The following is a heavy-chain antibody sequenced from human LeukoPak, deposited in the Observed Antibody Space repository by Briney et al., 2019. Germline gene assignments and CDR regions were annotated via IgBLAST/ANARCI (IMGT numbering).Heavy chain of an antibody. Sequence: SETLSLTCTVSGVSFNNYYWGWIRQPAGRGLEWIGRVSTTGTPGYNPSLKSRVTMSVDPSKNQFSLKLNSVTAADTAVYYCVRIRDAYIQYYFDYWGQGTLVTVSS. J-gene: IGHJ4*02. CDR1: GVSFNNYY. CDR3: VRIRDAYIQYYFDY. V-gene: IGHV4-4*07. CDR2: VSTTGTP. D-gene: IGHD5-24*01.